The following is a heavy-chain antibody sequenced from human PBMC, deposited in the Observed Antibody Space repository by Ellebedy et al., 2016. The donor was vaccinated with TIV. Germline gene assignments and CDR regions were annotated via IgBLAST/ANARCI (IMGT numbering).Heavy chain of an antibody. Sequence: GESLKISXKGSGYIFTTYWIGWVRQMPGKGLEWMGIIHPTDSDSRYSPSFQGQVTISADKSISTAYLQWSSLRASDTAMYYCARRPYYGSGSYAFDIWGQGTMVTVSS. CDR2: IHPTDSDS. J-gene: IGHJ3*02. D-gene: IGHD3-10*01. CDR1: GYIFTTYW. CDR3: ARRPYYGSGSYAFDI. V-gene: IGHV5-51*01.